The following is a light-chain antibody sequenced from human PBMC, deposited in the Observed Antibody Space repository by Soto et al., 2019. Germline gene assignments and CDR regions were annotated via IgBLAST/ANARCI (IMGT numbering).Light chain of an antibody. CDR2: DTS. CDR1: QSVSRY. Sequence: EIVLTQSPATLSLSPGERATLSCRASQSVSRYLAWYQQKPGQAPRLLIYDTSDRATGIPARFSGSGSGTDFTLTISSLEPEDFAVYYCQQRSNWPPFTFGPGTKLDMK. V-gene: IGKV3-11*01. CDR3: QQRSNWPPFT. J-gene: IGKJ3*01.